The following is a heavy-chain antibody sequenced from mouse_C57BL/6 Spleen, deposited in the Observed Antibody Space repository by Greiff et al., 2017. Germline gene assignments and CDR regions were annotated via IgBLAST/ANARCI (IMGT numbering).Heavy chain of an antibody. CDR3: ARKGGTEFDY. CDR1: GYSFTGYY. D-gene: IGHD4-1*01. J-gene: IGHJ2*01. Sequence: EVQGVESGPELVKPGASVKISCKASGYSFTGYYMNWVKQSPEKSLEWIGEINPSTGGTTYNQKFKAKATLTVDKSSSTAYMQLKSLTSEDSAVYYCARKGGTEFDYWGQGTTLTVSS. CDR2: INPSTGGT. V-gene: IGHV1-42*01.